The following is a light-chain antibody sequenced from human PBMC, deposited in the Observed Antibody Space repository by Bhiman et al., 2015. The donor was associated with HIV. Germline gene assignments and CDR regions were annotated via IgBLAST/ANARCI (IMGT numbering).Light chain of an antibody. CDR3: CSFAGTTTLVK. CDR1: GSDVGGYNH. V-gene: IGLV2-23*02. Sequence: QSALTQPASVSGSPGQSITISCTGTGSDVGGYNHVSWYQQHPGKAPKLMIYDVSNRPSGVSNRFSGSKSGNTASLTISDLQAADEANYHCCSFAGTTTLVKFGGGTKLTVL. J-gene: IGLJ3*02. CDR2: DVS.